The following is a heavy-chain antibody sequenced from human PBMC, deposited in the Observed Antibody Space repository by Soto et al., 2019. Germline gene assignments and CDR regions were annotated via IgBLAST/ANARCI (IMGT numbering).Heavy chain of an antibody. D-gene: IGHD6-13*01. CDR1: GYTFTSYG. V-gene: IGHV1-18*01. Sequence: GASVKVSCKASGYTFTSYGISWVRQAPGQGLEWMGWISAYNGNTNYAQKLQGRVTMTTDTSTSTAYMELRSLRSDDTAVYYCATELLRQLDYYYYGMDVWGQGTTVTVSS. CDR2: ISAYNGNT. J-gene: IGHJ6*02. CDR3: ATELLRQLDYYYYGMDV.